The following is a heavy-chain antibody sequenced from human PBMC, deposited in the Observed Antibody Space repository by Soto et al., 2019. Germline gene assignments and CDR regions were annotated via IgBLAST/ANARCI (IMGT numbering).Heavy chain of an antibody. Sequence: PGESLKISCKGSGYSFTSYWISWVRQMPGKGLEWMGRIDPSDSYTNYSPSFQGQVTISADKSISTAYLQWSSLKASDTAMYYCARTTGEPDILTGYFDYWGQGTLVTVSS. CDR3: ARTTGEPDILTGYFDY. J-gene: IGHJ4*02. CDR2: IDPSDSYT. D-gene: IGHD3-9*01. V-gene: IGHV5-10-1*04. CDR1: GYSFTSYW.